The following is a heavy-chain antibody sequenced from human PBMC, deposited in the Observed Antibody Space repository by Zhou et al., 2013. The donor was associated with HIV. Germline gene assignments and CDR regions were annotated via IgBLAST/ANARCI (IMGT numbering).Heavy chain of an antibody. Sequence: EVQLVESGGGLVQPGGSLRLSCAASGFTFSSFSMNWVRQAPGKGLEWVSYIDSSSSTIYYADSVKGRFTISRDNAKNSLYLQMNSLRAEDTAVYYCARVGNSGWRRFDYWGQGTLVTVSS. J-gene: IGHJ4*02. CDR2: IDSSSSTI. D-gene: IGHD6-19*01. CDR3: ARVGNSGWRRFDY. V-gene: IGHV3-48*01. CDR1: GFTFSSFS.